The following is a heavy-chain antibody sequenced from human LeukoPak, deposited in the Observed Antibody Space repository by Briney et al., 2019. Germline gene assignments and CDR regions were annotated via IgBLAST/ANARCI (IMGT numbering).Heavy chain of an antibody. Sequence: SETLSLTCTVSGGSISSYYWSWIRQPPGKGLEWIGYIYYSGSTNYNPSLKSRVTISVDTSKNQFSLKLSSVTAADTAVYYCARGGYDFWSGYSAAEYFQHWGQGTLVTVSS. CDR2: IYYSGST. D-gene: IGHD3-3*01. CDR1: GGSISSYY. CDR3: ARGGYDFWSGYSAAEYFQH. V-gene: IGHV4-59*01. J-gene: IGHJ1*01.